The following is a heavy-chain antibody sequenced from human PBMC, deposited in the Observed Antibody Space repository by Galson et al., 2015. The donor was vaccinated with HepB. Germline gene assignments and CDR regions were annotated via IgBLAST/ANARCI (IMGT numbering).Heavy chain of an antibody. CDR3: TKGTASGTVYFFDH. Sequence: SLRLSCAASGFSFSNYAMSWVRQAPGRGLEWVSAINANGDSTYNADSVKGRFTISRDNYKNTVLLQMNYLRVEDTALYYCTKGTASGTVYFFDHWGQGVLVTVSS. D-gene: IGHD2-8*02. CDR2: INANGDST. CDR1: GFSFSNYA. J-gene: IGHJ4*02. V-gene: IGHV3-23*01.